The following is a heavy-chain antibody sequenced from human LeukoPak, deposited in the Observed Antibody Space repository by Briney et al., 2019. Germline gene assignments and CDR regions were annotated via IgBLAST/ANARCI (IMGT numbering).Heavy chain of an antibody. J-gene: IGHJ4*02. V-gene: IGHV1-2*02. CDR1: GYTFTGYY. D-gene: IGHD4-17*01. Sequence: ASVKVSCKASGYTFTGYYMHWVRQAPGQGLEWMGWINPNSGGTNYAQKFQGRVTMTRDTSISTAYMELSRLRSDDTAVYYCARKTDYGDYVDYWGQGTPVTVSS. CDR3: ARKTDYGDYVDY. CDR2: INPNSGGT.